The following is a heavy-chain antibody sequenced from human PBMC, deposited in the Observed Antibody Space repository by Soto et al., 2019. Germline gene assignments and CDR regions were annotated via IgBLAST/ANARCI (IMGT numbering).Heavy chain of an antibody. V-gene: IGHV4-59*01. Sequence: VQLQESGPGLVKPSETLSLTCTVSGGSISSYYWSWIRQPPGKGLEWIGYIYYSGSTNYNPSLKSRVTISVDTSKNQFSLKLSSVTAADTAVYYCARTDSWIFHFDYWGQGTLVTVSS. CDR2: IYYSGST. D-gene: IGHD5-12*01. CDR3: ARTDSWIFHFDY. J-gene: IGHJ4*02. CDR1: GGSISSYY.